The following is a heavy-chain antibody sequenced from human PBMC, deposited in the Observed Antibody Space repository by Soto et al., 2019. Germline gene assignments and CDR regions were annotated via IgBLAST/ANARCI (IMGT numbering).Heavy chain of an antibody. CDR1: GFTFSNYA. CDR2: ISGSGGST. J-gene: IGHJ4*02. CDR3: AKESYGSGSYYNVA. D-gene: IGHD3-10*01. V-gene: IGHV3-23*01. Sequence: GGSLRLSCAASGFTFSNYAMNWVRQAPGKGLEWVSGISGSGGSTYYADSVKGRFTISRDNSKNTLYLQMNSLRAEDTAVYYCAKESYGSGSYYNVAWGQGTLVTVSS.